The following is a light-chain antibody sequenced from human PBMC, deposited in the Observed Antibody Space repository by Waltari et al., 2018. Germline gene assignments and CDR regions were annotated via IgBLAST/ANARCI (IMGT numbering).Light chain of an antibody. J-gene: IGKJ4*01. CDR2: VAS. Sequence: AIQLTQSPSSLSASVGARVTITCRASQAISGALTWYQQKPGRAPKLLIYVASSLESGVPSRFSGSGSGTDFTLTISSLQPEDFATYYCQQFASYPLTFGGGTKVEIK. CDR1: QAISGA. V-gene: IGKV1-13*02. CDR3: QQFASYPLT.